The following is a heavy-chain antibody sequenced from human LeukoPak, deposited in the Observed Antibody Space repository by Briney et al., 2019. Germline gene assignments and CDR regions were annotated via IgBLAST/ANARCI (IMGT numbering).Heavy chain of an antibody. J-gene: IGHJ4*02. Sequence: AGGSLRLSCAASGFTFSSYSLNWVRQAPGKGLEWVSSISSSSDYIYYADSVKGRFTISRDNARNTMYLHMNSLRAEDTAVFYCARADQGPLDYWGQGTLVTVSS. V-gene: IGHV3-21*01. D-gene: IGHD2-2*01. CDR2: ISSSSDYI. CDR1: GFTFSSYS. CDR3: ARADQGPLDY.